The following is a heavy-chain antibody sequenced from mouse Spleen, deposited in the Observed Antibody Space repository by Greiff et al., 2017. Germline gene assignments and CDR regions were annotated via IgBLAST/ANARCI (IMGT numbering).Heavy chain of an antibody. Sequence: VQLKESGPELVKPGASVKISCKASGYSFTGYYMNWVKQSPEKSLEWIGEINPSTGGTTYNQKFKAKATLTVDKSSSTAYMQLKSLTSEDSAVYYCARIHYYGSSGGLFDYWGQGTTLTVSS. CDR2: INPSTGGT. CDR3: ARIHYYGSSGGLFDY. V-gene: IGHV1-42*01. CDR1: GYSFTGYY. D-gene: IGHD1-1*01. J-gene: IGHJ2*01.